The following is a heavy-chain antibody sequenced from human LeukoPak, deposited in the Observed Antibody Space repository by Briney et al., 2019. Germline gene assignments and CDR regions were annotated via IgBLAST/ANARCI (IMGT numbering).Heavy chain of an antibody. D-gene: IGHD3-22*01. CDR1: GFTFSSYA. V-gene: IGHV3-23*01. J-gene: IGHJ6*03. CDR2: FSGSGGST. CDR3: ARAGARYYDSSGYYSPHYYYYMDV. Sequence: GGSLRLSCAASGFTFSSYAMSWVRQAPGKGLECISGFSGSGGSTYYADSVKGRFTISRDNAKNSLYLQMNSLRAEDTAVYYCARAGARYYDSSGYYSPHYYYYMDVWGKGTTVTVSS.